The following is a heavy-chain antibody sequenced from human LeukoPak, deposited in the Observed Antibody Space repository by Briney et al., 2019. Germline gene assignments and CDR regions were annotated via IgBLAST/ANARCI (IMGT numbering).Heavy chain of an antibody. V-gene: IGHV4-59*12. J-gene: IGHJ3*02. CDR1: GGSISSYY. CDR2: IYYSGST. Sequence: SGPTLVKPSETLSLTCTVSGGSISSYYWSWIRQPPGKGLEWIGYIYYSGSTNYNPPLKSRVTISVDTSKNQFSLKLSSVTAADTAVYYCAKSNGYGLVDIWGQGTMVTVSS. D-gene: IGHD3-10*01. CDR3: AKSNGYGLVDI.